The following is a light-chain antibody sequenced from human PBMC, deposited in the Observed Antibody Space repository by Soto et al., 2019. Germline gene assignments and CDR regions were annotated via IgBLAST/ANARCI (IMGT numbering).Light chain of an antibody. J-gene: IGLJ3*02. V-gene: IGLV1-40*01. CDR1: SSNIGAGYD. CDR3: QSYDSSLSGSWV. CDR2: GND. Sequence: QSVLTQPTSVSGAPGQGVTISCTGGSSNIGAGYDVHWYQHLPGTSPKLLIYGNDNRPSGVPDRFSGSKSGTSASLAITDLQAEDEADYYCQSYDSSLSGSWVFGGGTKLTVL.